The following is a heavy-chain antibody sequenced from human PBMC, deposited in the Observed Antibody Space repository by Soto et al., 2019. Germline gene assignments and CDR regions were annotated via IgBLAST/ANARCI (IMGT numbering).Heavy chain of an antibody. J-gene: IGHJ3*02. CDR2: IYSGGST. CDR3: AHSSGYYPDAFDI. Sequence: GGSLRLSCAASGFTVSSNYMSWVRQAPGKGLEWVSVIYSGGSTYYADSVKGRFTISRHNSKNTLYLQMNSLRAEDTAVYYCAHSSGYYPDAFDIWGQGTMVTVS. V-gene: IGHV3-53*04. CDR1: GFTVSSNY. D-gene: IGHD3-22*01.